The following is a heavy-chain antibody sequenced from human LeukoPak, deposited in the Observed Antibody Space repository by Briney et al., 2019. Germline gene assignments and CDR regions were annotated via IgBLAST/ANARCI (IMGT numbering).Heavy chain of an antibody. Sequence: GGSLRLSCAASGFTFSSYSMNWVRQAPGKGLEWVSAISGSGGSTYYADSVKGRFTISRDNSKNTLYLQMNSLRAEDTAVYYCAKSRTGTRDSFDYWGQGTLVTVSS. CDR3: AKSRTGTRDSFDY. CDR2: ISGSGGST. D-gene: IGHD1/OR15-1a*01. J-gene: IGHJ4*02. CDR1: GFTFSSYS. V-gene: IGHV3-23*01.